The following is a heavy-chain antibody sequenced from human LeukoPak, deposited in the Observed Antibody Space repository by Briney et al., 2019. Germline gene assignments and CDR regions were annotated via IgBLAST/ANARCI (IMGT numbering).Heavy chain of an antibody. J-gene: IGHJ4*02. CDR3: AKDPTHYRVWDYYETIGLSY. Sequence: TGGSLRLACAASGFTFSSYGMHWVRQAPGKGLEWVAFIRYDGSNKYYAGSVKGRFTISRDNSKNTLNLQMNSLRAEDTAVYYCAKDPTHYRVWDYYETIGLSYWGQGTLVTVSS. CDR2: IRYDGSNK. CDR1: GFTFSSYG. D-gene: IGHD3-22*01. V-gene: IGHV3-30*02.